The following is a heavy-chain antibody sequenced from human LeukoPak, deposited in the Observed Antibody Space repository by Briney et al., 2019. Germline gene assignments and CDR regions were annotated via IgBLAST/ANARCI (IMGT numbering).Heavy chain of an antibody. V-gene: IGHV3-21*01. Sequence: GGSLRLSCAASGFTFSSYRMNWVRQAPGKGLEWVSSISSSSSYIYYADSVKGRFTISRDNAKNSMYLQMNSLRAEDTAVYYCARDIGAAADWFDPWGQGTLVTVSS. CDR2: ISSSSSYI. CDR3: ARDIGAAADWFDP. CDR1: GFTFSSYR. D-gene: IGHD6-13*01. J-gene: IGHJ5*02.